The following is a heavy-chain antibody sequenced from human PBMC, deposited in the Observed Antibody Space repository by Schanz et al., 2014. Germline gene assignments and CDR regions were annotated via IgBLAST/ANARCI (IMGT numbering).Heavy chain of an antibody. V-gene: IGHV3-30*04. CDR1: GFSFSGFA. D-gene: IGHD6-19*01. CDR3: ATDYSGGGCHI. CDR2: VSHDGFTK. J-gene: IGHJ3*02. Sequence: QVQLVESGGGLVKPGGSLRLSCAASGFSFSGFAVHWVRQAPGKGLEWVSIVSHDGFTKHYADSVRGRFTLSRDNSKNTVSLPMNSLRAEDTALYFCATDYSGGGCHIWGQGTMVTVSS.